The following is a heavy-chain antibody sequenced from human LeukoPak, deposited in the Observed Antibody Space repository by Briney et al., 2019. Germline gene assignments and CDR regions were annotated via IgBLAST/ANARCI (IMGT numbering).Heavy chain of an antibody. CDR1: GGSINSGGYY. CDR3: ARVHYYDSSGYSSVYYFDY. J-gene: IGHJ4*02. V-gene: IGHV4-31*03. D-gene: IGHD3-22*01. Sequence: PSQTLSPTCTVSGGSINSGGYYWSWIRQHPGKGLEWIGYIYYSGSTYYNPSLKSRVTISVDTSKNQFSLKLSSVTAADTAVYYCARVHYYDSSGYSSVYYFDYWGQGTLVTVSS. CDR2: IYYSGST.